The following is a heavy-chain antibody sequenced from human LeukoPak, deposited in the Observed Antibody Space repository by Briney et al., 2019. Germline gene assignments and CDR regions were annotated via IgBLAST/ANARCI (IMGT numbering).Heavy chain of an antibody. CDR1: GDSISSDSCY. CDR3: ARTRRITIFGVVVNGFDI. D-gene: IGHD3-3*01. Sequence: SETLSLTCTVSGDSISSDSCYCGWIRQPPGKGLEWIGSIYYSGITYYNPSLKSRVIISVDTSKNQFSLKLSSVTAADTAVYYCARTRRITIFGVVVNGFDIWGQGTMVTVSS. J-gene: IGHJ3*02. CDR2: IYYSGIT. V-gene: IGHV4-39*01.